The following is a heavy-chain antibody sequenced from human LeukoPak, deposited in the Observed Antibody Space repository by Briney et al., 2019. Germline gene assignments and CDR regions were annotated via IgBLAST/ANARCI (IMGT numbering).Heavy chain of an antibody. CDR1: GFTFSSYA. D-gene: IGHD4-11*01. CDR3: ARAAFADFSKDY. CDR2: ISYDGSNK. Sequence: GGSLRLSCAASGFTFSSYAMSWVRQAPGKGLEWVAVISYDGSNKYYADSVKGRFTISRDNSKNTLYLQMNSLRAEDTAVYYCARAAFADFSKDYWGQGTLVTVSS. J-gene: IGHJ4*02. V-gene: IGHV3-30-3*01.